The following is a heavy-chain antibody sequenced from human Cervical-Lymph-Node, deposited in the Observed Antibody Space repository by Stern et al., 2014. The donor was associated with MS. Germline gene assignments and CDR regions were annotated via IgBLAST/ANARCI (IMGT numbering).Heavy chain of an antibody. CDR3: TSPSRAGSDFDC. D-gene: IGHD3-10*01. CDR2: SRNKANSYTT. V-gene: IGHV3-72*01. J-gene: IGHJ4*02. Sequence: VQLVESGGGLVQPGGSLRLSCAASGFTLSDHYIDWVRQVPGKGLERVGRSRNKANSYTTEYAASVKGRFTISRDDSKNSLYLQMNSLKTEDTAVYYCTSPSRAGSDFDCWGQGTLVTVSS. CDR1: GFTLSDHY.